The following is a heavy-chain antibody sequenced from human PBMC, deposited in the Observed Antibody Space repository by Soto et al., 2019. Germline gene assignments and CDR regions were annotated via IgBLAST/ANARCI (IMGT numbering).Heavy chain of an antibody. Sequence: QVQLVESGGGVVQPGRSLRLSCAASGFTFSSYGMHWVRQAPGKGLEWVAVICYDGSNKYYADSVKGRFTISRDNSKNTLYLQMNSLRAEDTAVYYCARIMCGGDCYDFDYWGQGTLVTVSS. J-gene: IGHJ4*02. CDR1: GFTFSSYG. V-gene: IGHV3-33*01. D-gene: IGHD2-21*02. CDR3: ARIMCGGDCYDFDY. CDR2: ICYDGSNK.